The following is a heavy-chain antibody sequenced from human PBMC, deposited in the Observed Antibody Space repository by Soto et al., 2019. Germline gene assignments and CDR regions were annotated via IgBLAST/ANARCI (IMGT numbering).Heavy chain of an antibody. Sequence: QVQLVQSGAEVKKAGASVKVSCKASGYTFYRYGITWVRQAPGQGLEWMGWINPSNDNTNYAQKFRGRVTMTTDASTSTAHMELRSLKSDDTAVYYCARDTQQDSNGYYLEWFDPWVQGTLVTVSS. CDR3: ARDTQQDSNGYYLEWFDP. J-gene: IGHJ5*02. CDR1: GYTFYRYG. V-gene: IGHV1-18*01. CDR2: INPSNDNT. D-gene: IGHD3-22*01.